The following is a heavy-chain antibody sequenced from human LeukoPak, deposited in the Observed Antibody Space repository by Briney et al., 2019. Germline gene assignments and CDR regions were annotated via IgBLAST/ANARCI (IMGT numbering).Heavy chain of an antibody. CDR3: ARGSQFCFDY. CDR2: ISSSSSYI. Sequence: PGGSLRLSCAAAGFTFRAFSMNWVRQAPGKGLEWVSSISSSSSYIYYADSVKGRFTISRDNAKNSLYLQMNSLRAEDTAVYYCARGSQFCFDYWGQGTLVTVSS. CDR1: GFTFRAFS. D-gene: IGHD1-26*01. V-gene: IGHV3-21*01. J-gene: IGHJ4*02.